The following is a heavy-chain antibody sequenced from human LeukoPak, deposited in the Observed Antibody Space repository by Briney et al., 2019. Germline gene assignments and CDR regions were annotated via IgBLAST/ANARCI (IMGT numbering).Heavy chain of an antibody. J-gene: IGHJ4*02. Sequence: GGSLRLSCAASGFTVSSNYMSWVRQAPGKGLKWVSVIYSGGSTYYADSVKGRFTISRDNSKNTLYLQMNSLRAEDTAVYYCASIKVAVAGSGAWGQGTLVTVSS. D-gene: IGHD6-19*01. CDR2: IYSGGST. CDR1: GFTVSSNY. V-gene: IGHV3-53*01. CDR3: ASIKVAVAGSGA.